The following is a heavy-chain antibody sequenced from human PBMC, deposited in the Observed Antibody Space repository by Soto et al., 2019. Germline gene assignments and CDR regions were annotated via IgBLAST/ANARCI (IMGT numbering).Heavy chain of an antibody. J-gene: IGHJ4*02. CDR2: INHSGFT. V-gene: IGHV4-34*01. CDR1: GGSFTTYY. D-gene: IGHD2-15*01. Sequence: QVQLHQWGAGLLKPSETLSLTSAVYGGSFTTYYWSWIRQSPGKGLEWIGEINHSGFTNYNPSLESRVTTSVDTSKNQFSLKLRSVTAADTAIYYCARRYCSDSYCSYFDYWGRGTLVSVSS. CDR3: ARRYCSDSYCSYFDY.